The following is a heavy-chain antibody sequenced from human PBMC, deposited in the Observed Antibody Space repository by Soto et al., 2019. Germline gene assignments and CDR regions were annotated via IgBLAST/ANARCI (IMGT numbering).Heavy chain of an antibody. J-gene: IGHJ4*02. CDR3: VRTSLVVAAATREDY. V-gene: IGHV3-74*01. Sequence: EVQLVESGGGLVQLGGPRRLSCASSDSTFSSYGMHGVRQSPGKGLVWVSRINSDGSSTSYAGSGKGRFTISRDNAKNTLYLQMNSLRAEDTAVYYCVRTSLVVAAATREDYWGQGTLVNASS. CDR1: DSTFSSYG. D-gene: IGHD2-15*01. CDR2: INSDGSST.